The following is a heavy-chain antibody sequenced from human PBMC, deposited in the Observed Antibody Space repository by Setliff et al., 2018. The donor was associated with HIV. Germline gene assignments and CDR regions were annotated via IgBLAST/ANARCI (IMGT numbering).Heavy chain of an antibody. J-gene: IGHJ4*02. D-gene: IGHD3-10*01. CDR1: GGSISNYY. Sequence: SETLSLTCTVSGGSISNYYWSWIRQPAGKGLEWIGRIYSTGSTNYNPSLKSRVTLSVDTSKNQFSLKLNSVTAADTAVYYCARGGLRVRGAIDSFDYWGQGTLVTVSS. CDR3: ARGGLRVRGAIDSFDY. V-gene: IGHV4-4*07. CDR2: IYSTGST.